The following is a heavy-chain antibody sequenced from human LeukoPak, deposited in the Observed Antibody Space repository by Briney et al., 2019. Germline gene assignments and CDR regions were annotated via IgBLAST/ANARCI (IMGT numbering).Heavy chain of an antibody. J-gene: IGHJ4*02. CDR2: IRYDGSNK. CDR1: GFTFSSYG. D-gene: IGHD2-2*01. Sequence: GGSLRLSCAASGFTFSSYGMHWVRQAPGKGLEWVAFIRYDGSNKYYADSVKGRFTISRDNPKNTLYLQMNSLRAEDTAVYYCAKDRSDCSSTSCYAWGPFDYWGQGTLVTVSS. V-gene: IGHV3-30*02. CDR3: AKDRSDCSSTSCYAWGPFDY.